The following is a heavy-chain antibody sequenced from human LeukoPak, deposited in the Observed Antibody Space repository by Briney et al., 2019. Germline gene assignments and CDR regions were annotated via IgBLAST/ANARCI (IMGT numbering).Heavy chain of an antibody. CDR1: GHSISSGYY. Sequence: SETLSLTCAVSGHSISSGYYWGWIRQPPGKGLEWIGSIYYSGTIHYNPSLKSRLTISSDTSKNQLSLSLSAVTAADTAVYYCAGHSQWSWFDPWGQGALVIVSS. CDR3: AGHSQWSWFDP. CDR2: IYYSGTI. J-gene: IGHJ5*02. V-gene: IGHV4-38-2*01. D-gene: IGHD6-19*01.